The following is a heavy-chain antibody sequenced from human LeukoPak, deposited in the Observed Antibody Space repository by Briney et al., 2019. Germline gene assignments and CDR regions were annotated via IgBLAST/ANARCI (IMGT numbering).Heavy chain of an antibody. V-gene: IGHV4-34*01. CDR3: VRAYDY. Sequence: SETLSLTCAVYGGSFSGSNWSWVRQPPGKGLEWIGEIYNSGSTIYNPSLKSRVTISVDTSKNQFSLNLISVTAADTAVYYCVRAYDYWGQGTLVTVSS. CDR2: IYNSGST. CDR1: GGSFSGSN. J-gene: IGHJ4*02.